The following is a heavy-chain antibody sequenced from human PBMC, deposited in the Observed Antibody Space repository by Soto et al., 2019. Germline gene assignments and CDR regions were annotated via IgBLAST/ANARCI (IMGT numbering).Heavy chain of an antibody. CDR1: GGSFSGYY. Sequence: QVQLQQWGAGLLKPSETLSLTCAVYGGSFSGYYWSWIRQPPGKGLEWIGEINHSGSTNYNPSPKSRVTISVDTSKNQFSLKLSSVTAADTAVYYCARGGWWLVLGRAFDIWGQGTMVTVSS. D-gene: IGHD6-19*01. CDR2: INHSGST. V-gene: IGHV4-34*01. CDR3: ARGGWWLVLGRAFDI. J-gene: IGHJ3*02.